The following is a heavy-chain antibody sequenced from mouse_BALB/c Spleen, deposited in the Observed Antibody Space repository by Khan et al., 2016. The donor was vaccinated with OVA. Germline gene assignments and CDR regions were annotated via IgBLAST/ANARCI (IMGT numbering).Heavy chain of an antibody. CDR3: ARDYWFTY. V-gene: IGHV5-6-5*01. J-gene: IGHJ3*01. CDR1: GFTFSNYA. CDR2: ISSGGST. Sequence: EVELVESGGGLVKPGGSLKFSCAASGFTFSNYAMSWVRQTPEKRLEWVASISSGGSTYYPDSVKGRLTISRDNARNILYLQMSSLRSEDTAMNYCARDYWFTYWGQGTLVTVSA.